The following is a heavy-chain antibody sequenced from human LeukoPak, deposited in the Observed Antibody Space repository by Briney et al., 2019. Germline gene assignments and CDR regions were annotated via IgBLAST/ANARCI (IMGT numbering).Heavy chain of an antibody. Sequence: ASVKVSCKASGYTFTSYDINWVRQATGQGLEWMGWMNPNSGNTGYAQKFQGRVTITRNTSISTAYMELSSLRSEDTAVYYCAREAHYDILTGYYGWALRAFDIWGQGTMVTVSS. CDR3: AREAHYDILTGYYGWALRAFDI. CDR2: MNPNSGNT. CDR1: GYTFTSYD. V-gene: IGHV1-8*03. J-gene: IGHJ3*02. D-gene: IGHD3-9*01.